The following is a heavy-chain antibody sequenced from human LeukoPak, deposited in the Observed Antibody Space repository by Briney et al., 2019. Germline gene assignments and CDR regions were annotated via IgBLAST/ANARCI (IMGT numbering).Heavy chain of an antibody. CDR2: IYSGGST. CDR1: GFTVSSNY. V-gene: IGHV3-53*01. CDR3: ARGSAYYMDV. J-gene: IGHJ6*03. Sequence: GGSLRLSCAASGFTVSSNYMSWVRQAPGKGLEWVSIIYSGGSTFYADSVKGRFTISRDNSKNTLYLQMNSLRAEDTAVYYCARGSAYYMDVWGKGTTVTVSS.